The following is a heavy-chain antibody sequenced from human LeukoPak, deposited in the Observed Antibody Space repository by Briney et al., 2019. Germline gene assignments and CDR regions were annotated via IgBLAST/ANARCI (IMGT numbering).Heavy chain of an antibody. CDR2: IYWDDDK. Sequence: SGPTLLHPTQTLTLNCNFSGFSLRTSGVCVGWIRQPSGKALEWLALIYWDDDKRYSPSLKSRQTITQEKTKSEVVLTITNMDPVDTASYYCAHGQTGVDQFDYWVQGTLVTVSS. CDR1: GFSLRTSGVC. D-gene: IGHD3-3*01. J-gene: IGHJ4*02. CDR3: AHGQTGVDQFDY. V-gene: IGHV2-5*02.